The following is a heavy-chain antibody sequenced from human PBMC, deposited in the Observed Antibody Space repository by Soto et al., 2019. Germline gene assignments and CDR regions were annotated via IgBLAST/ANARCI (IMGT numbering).Heavy chain of an antibody. V-gene: IGHV1-69*06. D-gene: IGHD6-13*01. CDR3: ARVGAFIAAAGNNWFDP. CDR1: GGPLSSYA. CDR2: IIPIFGTA. Sequence: SVKVSCKASGGPLSSYAISWVRQAHGQGLEWMGGIIPIFGTANYAQKFQGRVTITADKSTSTAYMELSSLRSEDTAVYYCARVGAFIAAAGNNWFDPWGQGTLVTVSS. J-gene: IGHJ5*02.